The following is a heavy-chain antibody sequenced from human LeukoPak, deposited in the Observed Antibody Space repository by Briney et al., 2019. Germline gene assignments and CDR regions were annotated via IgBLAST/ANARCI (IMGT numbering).Heavy chain of an antibody. CDR2: ISGSSSTI. V-gene: IGHV3-48*04. D-gene: IGHD1-1*01. Sequence: GSLRLSCAASGFTFSSSGMNWVRQAPGKGLEWISYISGSSSTIYSADSVKGRFTISRDNARNSLYLQMNSLRAEDTAVYYCARMLTPGWNDGGGFDYWGQGTLVTVSS. CDR3: ARMLTPGWNDGGGFDY. CDR1: GFTFSSSG. J-gene: IGHJ4*02.